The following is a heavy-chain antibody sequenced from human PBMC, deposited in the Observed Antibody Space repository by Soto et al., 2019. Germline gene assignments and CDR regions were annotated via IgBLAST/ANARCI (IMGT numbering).Heavy chain of an antibody. CDR3: ARDRVESGYPEYFQH. CDR2: IYSGGST. Sequence: EVQLVESGGGLIQPGGSLRLSCAVSGFTVSSNYMSWVRQAPGKGLEWVSVIYSGGSTYYADSVKGRFTIPRDNSKNTLYLQMNSLRAEDTAVYYCARDRVESGYPEYFQHWGQGTLVTVSS. D-gene: IGHD3-22*01. V-gene: IGHV3-53*01. CDR1: GFTVSSNY. J-gene: IGHJ1*01.